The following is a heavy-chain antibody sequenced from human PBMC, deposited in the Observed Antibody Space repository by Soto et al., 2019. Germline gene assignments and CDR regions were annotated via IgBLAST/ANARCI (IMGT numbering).Heavy chain of an antibody. D-gene: IGHD6-13*01. V-gene: IGHV4-61*08. CDR1: GGSVRSGDCY. J-gene: IGHJ5*02. CDR2: IYYSGTI. Sequence: SETLSLTCTVFGGSVRSGDCYWSWIRQPPGKGLEWIGNIYYSGTIDYSPSLKSRVTISVDASKNQFSLKLSSVTAADTAVYYCARHLAVSGTFNWFDPWGQGTLVTVSS. CDR3: ARHLAVSGTFNWFDP.